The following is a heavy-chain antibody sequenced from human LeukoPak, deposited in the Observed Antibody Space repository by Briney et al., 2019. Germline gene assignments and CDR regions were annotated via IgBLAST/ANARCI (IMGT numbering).Heavy chain of an antibody. CDR3: ARHQIYGRSSGFGY. J-gene: IGHJ4*02. CDR1: GYSFTSYG. D-gene: IGHD6-6*01. CDR2: IYPGEFDT. Sequence: GEALKISCKGSGYSFTSYGIGWVGQMPGKGLEGLGIIYPGEFDTSYSPSFQGQATISADKSISTAFLQWSSLTASDTAMYYCARHQIYGRSSGFGYWGQGTLVTVSS. V-gene: IGHV5-51*01.